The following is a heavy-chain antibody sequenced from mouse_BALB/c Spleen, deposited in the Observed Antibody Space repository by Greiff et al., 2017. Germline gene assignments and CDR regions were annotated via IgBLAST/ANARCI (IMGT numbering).Heavy chain of an antibody. J-gene: IGHJ4*01. D-gene: IGHD3-3*01. V-gene: IGHV1-15*01. CDR3: TRKGLAMDY. CDR1: GYTFTDYE. CDR2: IDPETGGT. Sequence: QVQLKQSGAELVRPGASVTLSCKASGYTFTDYEMHWVKQTPVHGLEWIGAIDPETGGTAYNQKFKGKATLTADKSSSTAYMELRSLTSEDSAVYYCTRKGLAMDYWGQGTSVTVSS.